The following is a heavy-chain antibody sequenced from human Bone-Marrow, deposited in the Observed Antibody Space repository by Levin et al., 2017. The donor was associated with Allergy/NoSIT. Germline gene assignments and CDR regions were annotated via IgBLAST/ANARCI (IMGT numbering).Heavy chain of an antibody. CDR2: IKSKTDGGTT. V-gene: IGHV3-15*01. J-gene: IGHJ6*03. Sequence: GGSLRLSCAASGFTFSNAWMSWVRQAPGKGLEWVGRIKSKTDGGTTDYAAPVKGRFTISRDDSKNTLYLQMNSLKTEDTAVYYCTAICSSTSCARYYYYMDGWGKGTTVTVSS. D-gene: IGHD2-2*01. CDR3: TAICSSTSCARYYYYMDG. CDR1: GFTFSNAW.